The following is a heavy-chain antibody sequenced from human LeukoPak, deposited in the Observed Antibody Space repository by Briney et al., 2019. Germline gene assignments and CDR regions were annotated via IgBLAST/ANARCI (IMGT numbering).Heavy chain of an antibody. CDR2: ISSNGGST. CDR1: GFTFSSYA. J-gene: IGHJ6*04. V-gene: IGHV3-64*02. Sequence: PGGSLRLSCAASGFTFSSYAMHWVRQAPGKGLEYVSAISSNGGSTYYADSVKGRFTISRDNSKNTLYLQMASLRAEDMAVYYCARDGGYCSSTSCYEEYYYGMDVWGKGTTVTVSS. D-gene: IGHD2-2*01. CDR3: ARDGGYCSSTSCYEEYYYGMDV.